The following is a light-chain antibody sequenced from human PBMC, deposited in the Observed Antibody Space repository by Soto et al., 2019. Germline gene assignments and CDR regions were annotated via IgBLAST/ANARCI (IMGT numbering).Light chain of an antibody. Sequence: HSSISAYVEGRVTITCRASQGIRNDLGWYQQKPGKAPKLLIYDASTLHSGVPSRFSGSGSGTDFTPTISSLQPEDFASYYCLQDYTYPWTFGQGSKVDVK. CDR1: QGIRND. J-gene: IGKJ1*01. CDR3: LQDYTYPWT. V-gene: IGKV1-6*02. CDR2: DAS.